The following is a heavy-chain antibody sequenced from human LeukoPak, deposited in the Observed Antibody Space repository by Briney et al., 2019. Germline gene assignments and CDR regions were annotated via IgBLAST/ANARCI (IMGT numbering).Heavy chain of an antibody. CDR3: ARDGGYGDYGEIDY. CDR2: INPNSGGT. Sequence: GASVKVSCKASGYTFTGYYMHWVRQAPGQGLEWMGWINPNSGGTNYAQKFQGRVTMTRDTSISTAYMELSRLRSDDTAVYYCARDGGYGDYGEIDYWGQGTLVTVSS. J-gene: IGHJ4*02. CDR1: GYTFTGYY. D-gene: IGHD4-17*01. V-gene: IGHV1-2*02.